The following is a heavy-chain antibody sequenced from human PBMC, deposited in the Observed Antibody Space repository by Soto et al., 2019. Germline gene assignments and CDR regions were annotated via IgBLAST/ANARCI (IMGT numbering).Heavy chain of an antibody. V-gene: IGHV1-69*06. D-gene: IGHD1-7*01. CDR2: IIPIFGTA. CDR1: GGTFSSYA. J-gene: IGHJ6*02. Sequence: QVQLVQSGAEVKKPGSSVKVSCKASGGTFSSYAISWVRQAPGQGLEWMGGIIPIFGTANYAQKFQGRVTINADKSTSKAYMELSGLRSEDTDVYYCARMVRGRGNWNYRYYYYGMDVWGQGATVTVSS. CDR3: ARMVRGRGNWNYRYYYYGMDV.